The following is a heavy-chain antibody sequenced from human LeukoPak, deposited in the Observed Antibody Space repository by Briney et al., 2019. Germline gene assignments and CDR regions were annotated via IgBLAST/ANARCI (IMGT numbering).Heavy chain of an antibody. Sequence: SETLSLTCAVYGGSFSGYYWSWIRQPPGKGLEWIGEINHSGSTYYNPSLKSRVTISVDTSKNQFSLKLSSVTAADTAVYYCARHIHFLNWFDPWGQGTLVTVSS. CDR1: GGSFSGYY. D-gene: IGHD2-2*02. CDR3: ARHIHFLNWFDP. V-gene: IGHV4-34*01. CDR2: INHSGST. J-gene: IGHJ5*02.